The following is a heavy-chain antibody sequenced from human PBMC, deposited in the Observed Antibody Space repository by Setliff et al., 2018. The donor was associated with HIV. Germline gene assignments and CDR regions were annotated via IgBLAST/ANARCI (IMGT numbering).Heavy chain of an antibody. D-gene: IGHD3-10*01. J-gene: IGHJ6*01. Sequence: SETLSLTCTVSGGSISTYYWSWIRQPPGKRLEWIGYIYYSGSTNYNPSLKSRVTMSIDTSKNQFSLKLSSVTAADTAVYYCARDNSYYYGSGSHYWYGMDVWGQGTTVTVSS. CDR1: GGSISTYY. CDR2: IYYSGST. CDR3: ARDNSYYYGSGSHYWYGMDV. V-gene: IGHV4-59*12.